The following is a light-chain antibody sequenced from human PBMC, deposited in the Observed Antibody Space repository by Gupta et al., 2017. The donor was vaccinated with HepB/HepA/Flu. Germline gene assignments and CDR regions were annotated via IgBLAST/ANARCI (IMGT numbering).Light chain of an antibody. CDR1: QDISNY. Sequence: DIQMTQSPSSLSASVGDRVTITCQASQDISNYLNWYQQKPGKAPKLLIYDASNLETGVPSRFSGSGSGTXFTCTIXSLQPEDIATYYCQQYDNLPLTFGXGTKVEIK. CDR2: DAS. CDR3: QQYDNLPLT. V-gene: IGKV1-33*01. J-gene: IGKJ4*01.